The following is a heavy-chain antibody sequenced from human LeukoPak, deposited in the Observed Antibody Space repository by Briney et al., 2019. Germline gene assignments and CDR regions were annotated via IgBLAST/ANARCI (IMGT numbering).Heavy chain of an antibody. V-gene: IGHV3-30*04. Sequence: GGSLRLSYAASGFTFSSYAMHWVRQAPGEGLEWVAVVSYDGGHKFYADSVKGRFTISRDTSSNTLYLQMNSLRAEDTAVYYCAREGVGALDYWGQGTLVTVSS. CDR2: VSYDGGHK. CDR1: GFTFSSYA. J-gene: IGHJ4*02. D-gene: IGHD1-26*01. CDR3: AREGVGALDY.